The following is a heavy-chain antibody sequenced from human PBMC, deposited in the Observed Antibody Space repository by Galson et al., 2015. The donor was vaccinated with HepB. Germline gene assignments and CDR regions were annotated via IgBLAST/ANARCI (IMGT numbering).Heavy chain of an antibody. CDR3: ARGKAARPAAPGGY. CDR2: ISYDGSNK. D-gene: IGHD6-6*01. CDR1: GFTFSSYA. Sequence: SLRLSCAASGFTFSSYAMHWVRQAPGKGLEWVAVISYDGSNKYYADSVKGRFTISRDNSKNTLYLQMNNLRAEDTAVYYCARGKAARPAAPGGYWGQGTLVTVSS. V-gene: IGHV3-30-3*01. J-gene: IGHJ4*02.